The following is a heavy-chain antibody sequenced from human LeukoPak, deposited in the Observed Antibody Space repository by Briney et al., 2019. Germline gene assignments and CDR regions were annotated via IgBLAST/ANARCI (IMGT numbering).Heavy chain of an antibody. CDR3: ARVGRGVFGMDV. Sequence: GGSLRVSRAASGFTFSIHGMNWVRQAPGKGLEWVSYIINSGVTVYYTASVEGRFNSSIDNPRNSLFLQMNSLRDEDTAVYYCARVGRGVFGMDVWGQGTTVTVSS. CDR1: GFTFSIHG. CDR2: IINSGVTV. V-gene: IGHV3-48*02. D-gene: IGHD3-10*01. J-gene: IGHJ6*02.